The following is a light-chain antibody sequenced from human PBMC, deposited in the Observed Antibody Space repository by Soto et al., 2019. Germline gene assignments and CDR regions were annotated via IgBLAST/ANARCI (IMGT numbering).Light chain of an antibody. Sequence: VMTQSPVTLSVSPGDRATLSCRASQSVGSNLAWSQQKPGQAPRLLVYSSSTRATDVPARFTGSGSGTEFTLTVSSLQSEDVAVYFCQHYTQWPRFTFGQGTRLETK. CDR2: SSS. J-gene: IGKJ2*01. CDR1: QSVGSN. CDR3: QHYTQWPRFT. V-gene: IGKV3-15*01.